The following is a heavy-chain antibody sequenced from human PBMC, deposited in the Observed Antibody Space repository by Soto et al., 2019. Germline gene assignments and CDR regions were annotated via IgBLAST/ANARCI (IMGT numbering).Heavy chain of an antibody. CDR2: IYPDESDT. J-gene: IGHJ4*02. D-gene: IGHD3-10*01. Sequence: GESLKISCKGSGYSFTKYWIGWVRQMPGKGLEWMAIIYPDESDTRYSPSFQGQVTISADKSISTAYLQWSSLKASDTAMYYCATLRVGFGELLTYWGQGTLVTVSS. CDR1: GYSFTKYW. CDR3: ATLRVGFGELLTY. V-gene: IGHV5-51*01.